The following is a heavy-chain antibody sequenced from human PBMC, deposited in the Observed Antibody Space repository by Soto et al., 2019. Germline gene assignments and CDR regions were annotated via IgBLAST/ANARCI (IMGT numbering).Heavy chain of an antibody. CDR1: GYTFTNYY. J-gene: IGHJ6*02. D-gene: IGHD3-16*02. Sequence: GAAVKVSCKASGYTFTNYYMHWVRQAPGQGLEWMGVIHYSGATPTYAQKFQGRVTMARDTSTSTVYVELSSLTSEDTAVYYCAREACVWGSYRPPKSYYYYGMDVWGQGTTVTVSS. V-gene: IGHV1-46*01. CDR2: IHYSGATP. CDR3: AREACVWGSYRPPKSYYYYGMDV.